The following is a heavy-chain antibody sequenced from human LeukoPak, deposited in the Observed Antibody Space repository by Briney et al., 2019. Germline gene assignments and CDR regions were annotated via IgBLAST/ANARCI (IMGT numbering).Heavy chain of an antibody. J-gene: IGHJ6*04. CDR1: GGSFSGYY. CDR2: INHSGST. V-gene: IGHV4-34*01. Sequence: SETLSLTCAVYGGSFSGYYWSWIRQPPGKGLEWIGEINHSGSTNYNPSLKSRVTISVDTSKNQFSLKLSSVTAADTAVYYCARHRVWSKDLDVWGKGTTVTVSS. CDR3: ARHRVWSKDLDV. D-gene: IGHD3-16*01.